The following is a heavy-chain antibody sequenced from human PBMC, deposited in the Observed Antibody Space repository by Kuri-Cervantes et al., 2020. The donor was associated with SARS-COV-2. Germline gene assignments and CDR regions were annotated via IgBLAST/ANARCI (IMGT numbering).Heavy chain of an antibody. Sequence: ASVKVSCKASGYTFTSYYMHWVRQAPGQGLEWMGIINPSGGSTSYAQKFQGRVTMTRDTSTSTVYMELSSLRSEDTAVYYCARGVQLWFQGNYYYYHMDVWGKGTTVTVSS. CDR2: INPSGGST. CDR1: GYTFTSYY. V-gene: IGHV1-46*01. D-gene: IGHD5-18*01. CDR3: ARGVQLWFQGNYYYYHMDV. J-gene: IGHJ6*03.